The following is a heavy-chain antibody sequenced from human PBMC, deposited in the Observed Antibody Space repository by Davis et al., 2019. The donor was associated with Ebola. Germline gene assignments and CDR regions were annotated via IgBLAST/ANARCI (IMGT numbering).Heavy chain of an antibody. CDR1: GGTFTSYA. Sequence: ASVKVSCKASGGTFTSYAISWVRQAPGQGLEWMGWISAYNGNSNYAQKLQGRVTMTTDTSTSTAYMELRSLRSDDTAVYYCARDRRYYYDSSGYYSNDYWGQGTLVTVSS. J-gene: IGHJ4*02. CDR3: ARDRRYYYDSSGYYSNDY. CDR2: ISAYNGNS. V-gene: IGHV1-18*01. D-gene: IGHD3-22*01.